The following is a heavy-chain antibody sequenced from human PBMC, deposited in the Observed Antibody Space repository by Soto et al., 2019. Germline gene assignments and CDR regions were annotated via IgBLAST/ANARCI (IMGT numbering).Heavy chain of an antibody. J-gene: IGHJ6*03. V-gene: IGHV4-34*01. CDR2: INHSGST. CDR3: ARITMVRGVGFYYYYYMDV. Sequence: SETLSLTCAVYGGSFSGYYWSWIRQPPGKGLEWIGEINHSGSTNYNPSLKSRVTISVDTSKNQFSLKLSSVTAADTAVYYCARITMVRGVGFYYYYYMDVWGKGTTVTVSS. CDR1: GGSFSGYY. D-gene: IGHD3-10*01.